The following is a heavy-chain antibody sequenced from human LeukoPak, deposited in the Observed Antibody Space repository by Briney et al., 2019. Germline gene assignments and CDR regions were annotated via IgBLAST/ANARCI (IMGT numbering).Heavy chain of an antibody. CDR1: GYTFTGYY. CDR3: ARAGAEWEFDP. CDR2: INPNSGDT. V-gene: IGHV1-2*06. D-gene: IGHD1-26*01. J-gene: IGHJ5*02. Sequence: ASVKVSCKASGYTFTGYYIHWVRQAPGQGLEWMGRINPNSGDTNYAQKFQGRVSMTRDTSDNTAYMELSRLRSDDTAVYYCARAGAEWEFDPWGQGTLVTVSS.